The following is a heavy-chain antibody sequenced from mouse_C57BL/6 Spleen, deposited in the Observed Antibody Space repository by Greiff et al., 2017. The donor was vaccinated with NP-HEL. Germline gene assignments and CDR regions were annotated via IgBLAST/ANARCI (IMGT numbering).Heavy chain of an antibody. J-gene: IGHJ4*01. CDR2: IWSDGST. D-gene: IGHD1-1*01. CDR3: ARHYSDWNGEDYAMDY. V-gene: IGHV2-6-1*01. Sequence: VKLQESGPGLVAPSQSLSITCTVSGFSLTSYGVHWVRQPPGKGLEWLVVIWSDGSTTYNSALKSRLRTSKDNSKSQVFLKMNSLQTDDTAMYYCARHYSDWNGEDYAMDYWGQGTSVTVSS. CDR1: GFSLTSYG.